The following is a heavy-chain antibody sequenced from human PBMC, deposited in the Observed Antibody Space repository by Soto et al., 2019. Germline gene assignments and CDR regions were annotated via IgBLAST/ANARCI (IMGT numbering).Heavy chain of an antibody. Sequence: ASVKVSCKASGYTFTSYAMHWVRQAPGQRLEWMGWINAGNGNTKYSQKFQGRVTITRDTSASTAYMELSSLRSEDTAVYYCARVLPWRPYDSSGYGLGYWGQGTLVTVSS. CDR1: GYTFTSYA. J-gene: IGHJ4*02. V-gene: IGHV1-3*01. D-gene: IGHD3-22*01. CDR2: INAGNGNT. CDR3: ARVLPWRPYDSSGYGLGY.